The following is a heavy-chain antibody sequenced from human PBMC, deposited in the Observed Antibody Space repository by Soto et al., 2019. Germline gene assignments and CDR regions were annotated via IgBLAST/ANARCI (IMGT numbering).Heavy chain of an antibody. CDR3: TGEGASGY. Sequence: QVQLVESGGGVVQPGRSLRLSCAVSGFTVSTYGMHWVRQAPGKGLEWVAVISRDGGTKYYAESVKGRFTISRDNSRNTLFLEMNSLRCDDMAVYYCTGEGASGYWGQGTLVTVSS. D-gene: IGHD2-8*02. CDR1: GFTVSTYG. CDR2: ISRDGGTK. J-gene: IGHJ4*02. V-gene: IGHV3-30*03.